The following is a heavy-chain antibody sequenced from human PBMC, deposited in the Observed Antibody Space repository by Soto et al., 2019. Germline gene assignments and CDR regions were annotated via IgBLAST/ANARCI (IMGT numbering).Heavy chain of an antibody. CDR2: IYYSGST. CDR1: GGSISSGGYY. J-gene: IGHJ3*02. Sequence: QVQLQESGPGLVKPSQTLSLTCTVSGGSISSGGYYWSWIRQHPGKVLEWIGYIYYSGSTYYNPSLKSRVTISVDTSKNQFSLKLSSVTAADTAVYYCARDGDYSGDAFDIWGQGTMVTVSS. D-gene: IGHD4-17*01. CDR3: ARDGDYSGDAFDI. V-gene: IGHV4-31*03.